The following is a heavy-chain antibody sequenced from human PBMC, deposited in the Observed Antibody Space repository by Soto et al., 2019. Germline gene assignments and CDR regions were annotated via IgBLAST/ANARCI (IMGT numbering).Heavy chain of an antibody. CDR2: IDPSDSYT. CDR3: ARHHGYDPPPW. CDR1: GYSFTSYW. J-gene: IGHJ4*02. Sequence: GECLKSSGRRPGYSFTSYWISWVRQMPGKGLEWMGRIDPSDSYTNYSPSFQGHVTISADKSISTAYLQWSSLKASDTAMYYCARHHGYDPPPWWGQGTLVPVSS. D-gene: IGHD5-12*01. V-gene: IGHV5-10-1*01.